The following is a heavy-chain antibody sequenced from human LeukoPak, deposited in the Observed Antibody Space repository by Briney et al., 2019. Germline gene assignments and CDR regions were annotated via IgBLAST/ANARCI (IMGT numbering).Heavy chain of an antibody. V-gene: IGHV1-2*02. CDR3: ARVSWVAVAGPHFDY. D-gene: IGHD6-19*01. Sequence: ASVTVSCKASGYTFTGYYMHWVRQAPGQGLEWMGWINPNSGGTNYAQKFQGRVTMTRDTSISTAYMELSRLRSDDTAVYYCARVSWVAVAGPHFDYWGQGTLVTVSS. J-gene: IGHJ4*02. CDR2: INPNSGGT. CDR1: GYTFTGYY.